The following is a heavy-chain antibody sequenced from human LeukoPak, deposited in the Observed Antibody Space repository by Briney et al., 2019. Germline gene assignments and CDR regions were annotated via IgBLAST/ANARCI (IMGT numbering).Heavy chain of an antibody. CDR1: GFTFSSYA. J-gene: IGHJ4*02. D-gene: IGHD2-21*01. CDR2: ISGSGGST. V-gene: IGHV3-23*01. Sequence: PGGSLRLSCAASGFTFSSYAMSWVRQAPGKGLEWVSAISGSGGSTYYADSVKGWFTISRDNSKNTLYLQMNSLRAEDTAVYYCAKGPYCGGDCYSGEDYWGQGTLVTVSS. CDR3: AKGPYCGGDCYSGEDY.